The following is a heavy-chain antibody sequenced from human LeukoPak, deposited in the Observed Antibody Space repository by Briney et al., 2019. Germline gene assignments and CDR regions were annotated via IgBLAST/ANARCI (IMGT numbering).Heavy chain of an antibody. J-gene: IGHJ6*03. CDR1: GYTLTELS. V-gene: IGHV1-24*01. Sequence: ASVKVSCKVSGYTLTELSMHWVRQAPGKGLEWMGGFDPEDGETIYAQKFQGRVTMTEDTSTDTAYMELSSLRSEDTAVYYCATRDGSGSSEKEYYYYYYMDVWGKGTTVTVSS. CDR2: FDPEDGET. CDR3: ATRDGSGSSEKEYYYYYYMDV. D-gene: IGHD3-10*01.